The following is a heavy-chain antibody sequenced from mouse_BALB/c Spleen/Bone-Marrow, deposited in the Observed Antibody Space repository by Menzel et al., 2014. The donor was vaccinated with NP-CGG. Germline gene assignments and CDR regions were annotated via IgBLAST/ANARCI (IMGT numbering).Heavy chain of an antibody. CDR3: ARRGYDNSYWYFGV. CDR2: ISSGGSHT. Sequence: EVQRVESGGDLVKPGGSLKLPCAASGFTFSSYGMSWVRQTPDKRLEWVATISSGGSHTYYPDSVKGRFTISRDNAKNTLYLQMSSLKSEDTAIYYCARRGYDNSYWYFGVWGAGTTVTVSS. J-gene: IGHJ1*01. D-gene: IGHD2-10*02. CDR1: GFTFSSYG. V-gene: IGHV5-6*01.